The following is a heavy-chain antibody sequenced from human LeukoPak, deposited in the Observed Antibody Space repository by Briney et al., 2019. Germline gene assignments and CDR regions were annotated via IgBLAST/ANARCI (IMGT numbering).Heavy chain of an antibody. J-gene: IGHJ4*02. Sequence: SETLSLTCTVSGGSISSGTYYWSWIRQPAGKGLEWIGRIYTSGSTNYNPSLKSRITISVDTSKNQFSLKLSSVSAADTAVYYCARNSCPSGSCYDNRGYFDYWGQGTLVTVSS. CDR2: IYTSGST. D-gene: IGHD2-15*01. V-gene: IGHV4-61*02. CDR1: GGSISSGTYY. CDR3: ARNSCPSGSCYDNRGYFDY.